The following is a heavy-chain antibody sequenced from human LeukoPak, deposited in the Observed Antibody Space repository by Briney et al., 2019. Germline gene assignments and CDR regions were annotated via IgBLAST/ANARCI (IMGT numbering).Heavy chain of an antibody. D-gene: IGHD3-10*01. CDR1: GGSISSYY. CDR3: ARHREFLYYFDY. J-gene: IGHJ4*02. CDR2: IYYSGST. V-gene: IGHV4-59*01. Sequence: SETLSLTCTVSGGSISSYYWSWIRQPPGKGLEWIGYIYYSGSTNYNPSLKSRVTISVDTSKNQFSLKLSSVTAADTAVYYCARHREFLYYFDYWGQGTLVTVSS.